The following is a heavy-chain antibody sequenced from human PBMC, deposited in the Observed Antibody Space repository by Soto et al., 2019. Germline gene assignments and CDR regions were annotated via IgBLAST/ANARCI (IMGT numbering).Heavy chain of an antibody. D-gene: IGHD3-22*01. CDR2: IIPIFGTA. V-gene: IGHV1-69*13. CDR3: ARAHYYDSSGYYRLDY. Sequence: SVKVSCKASGGTFSSYAISWVRQAPGQGLEWMGGIIPIFGTANYAQKFQGRVTITADESTSTAYMELSSLRSEDTAVYYCARAHYYDSSGYYRLDYWGQGTLVTVSS. J-gene: IGHJ4*02. CDR1: GGTFSSYA.